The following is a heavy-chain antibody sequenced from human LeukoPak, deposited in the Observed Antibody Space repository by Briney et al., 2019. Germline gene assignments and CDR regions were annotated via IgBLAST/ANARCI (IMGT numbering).Heavy chain of an antibody. J-gene: IGHJ4*02. CDR3: AKGGDTAMVTDSYYFDC. V-gene: IGHV3-23*01. Sequence: GGSLRLSCAASGFTFSSYAMSWVRQAPGKGLEWVSAISGSGGSTYYADSVKGRFTIFRDNSKNTLYLQMNSLRAEDTAVYYCAKGGDTAMVTDSYYFDCWGQGTLVTVSS. D-gene: IGHD5-18*01. CDR1: GFTFSSYA. CDR2: ISGSGGST.